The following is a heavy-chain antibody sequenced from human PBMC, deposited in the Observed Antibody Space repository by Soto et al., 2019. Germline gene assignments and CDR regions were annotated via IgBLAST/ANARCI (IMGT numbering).Heavy chain of an antibody. V-gene: IGHV3-66*01. CDR1: GFTVSSNN. CDR2: IYSGSST. D-gene: IGHD5-18*01. CDR3: ARGAYSHGFDY. J-gene: IGHJ4*02. Sequence: GGSLRLSCAASGFTVSSNNMNWVRQAPGKGLEWVSVIYSGSSTYYADSVKGRFTISRDNAKNSLYLQMNSLRAEDTAVYYCARGAYSHGFDYWGQGTLVTVSS.